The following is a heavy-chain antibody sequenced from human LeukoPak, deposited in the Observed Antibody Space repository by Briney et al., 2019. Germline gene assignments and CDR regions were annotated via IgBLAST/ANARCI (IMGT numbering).Heavy chain of an antibody. J-gene: IGHJ4*02. Sequence: GRSLRLSCAASGFTFDDYAMHWARQAPGKGLEWVSGISWNSGSIGYADSVKGRFTISRDNAKNSLYLQMNSLRAEDMALYYCARDSAVDTAIFDYWGQGTLVTVSS. CDR1: GFTFDDYA. CDR3: ARDSAVDTAIFDY. V-gene: IGHV3-9*03. CDR2: ISWNSGSI. D-gene: IGHD5-18*01.